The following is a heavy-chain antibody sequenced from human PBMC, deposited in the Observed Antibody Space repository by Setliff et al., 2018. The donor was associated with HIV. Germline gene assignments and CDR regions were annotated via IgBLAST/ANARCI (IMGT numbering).Heavy chain of an antibody. V-gene: IGHV4-61*01. CDR2: IYYTGST. Sequence: SETLSLTCTVSGGSVGSGSYYWSWVRQPPGKGLEWIGYIYYTGSTNYNPSLKSRLTISVDTSRNQFSLKLRSVTAADTAVYYCARDPPGYGDSNDYWGQGTLVTVSS. D-gene: IGHD4-17*01. CDR3: ARDPPGYGDSNDY. CDR1: GGSVGSGSYY. J-gene: IGHJ4*02.